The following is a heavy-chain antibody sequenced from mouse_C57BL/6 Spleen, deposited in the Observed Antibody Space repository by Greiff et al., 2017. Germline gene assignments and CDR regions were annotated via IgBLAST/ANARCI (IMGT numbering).Heavy chain of an antibody. V-gene: IGHV5-17*01. CDR1: GFTFSDYG. D-gene: IGHD2-3*01. CDR3: TRLYDGYYPDY. CDR2: ISSGSSTI. Sequence: DVQLQESGGGLVKPGGSLKLSCAASGFTFSDYGMHWVRQAPEKGLEWVAYISSGSSTIYYADTVKGRFTISRDNAKNTLFLQMTSLRSEDTAMYYCTRLYDGYYPDYWGQGTTLTVSS. J-gene: IGHJ2*01.